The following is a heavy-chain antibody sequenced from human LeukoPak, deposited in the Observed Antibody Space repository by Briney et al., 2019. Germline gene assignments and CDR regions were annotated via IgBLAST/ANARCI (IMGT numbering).Heavy chain of an antibody. D-gene: IGHD6-6*01. Sequence: SETLSLTCAVYGGSFSGYYWSCIRQPPGKGLEWIGEINHSGSTNYNPSLKSRVTISVDTSKNQFSLKLSSVTAADTAVYYCARYLEGFRIAARPPRYFQHWGQGALVTVSS. V-gene: IGHV4-34*01. CDR3: ARYLEGFRIAARPPRYFQH. CDR1: GGSFSGYY. CDR2: INHSGST. J-gene: IGHJ1*01.